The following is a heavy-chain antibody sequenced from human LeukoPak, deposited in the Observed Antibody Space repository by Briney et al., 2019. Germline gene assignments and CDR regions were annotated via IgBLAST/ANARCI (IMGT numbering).Heavy chain of an antibody. CDR2: ISYDGSNK. V-gene: IGHV3-30*04. J-gene: IGHJ4*02. CDR1: GFTFSTYA. Sequence: GGSLRLSCAASGFTFSTYAMHWVRQGPGKGLERVAIISYDGSNKHYADSVKGRFSISRNNSKNTLYLHMSSLRAEDTAIYYCAKDRQQLANFDCWGQGALVTVSS. CDR3: AKDRQQLANFDC. D-gene: IGHD6-13*01.